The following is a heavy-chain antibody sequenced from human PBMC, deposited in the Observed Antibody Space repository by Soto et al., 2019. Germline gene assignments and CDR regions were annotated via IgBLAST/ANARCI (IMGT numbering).Heavy chain of an antibody. J-gene: IGHJ3*02. D-gene: IGHD2-2*01. V-gene: IGHV4-61*01. CDR3: ARDYWATSAAFDI. CDR1: GGSVNSGSYY. Sequence: PSETLSLTCTVSGGSVNSGSYYWSWTRQPPGKGLEWIGYIYYSGSTKYNPSLKSRVTTSVDASQNQFSLKLSSVTAADTAVYYCARDYWATSAAFDIWGQGTMVTVSS. CDR2: IYYSGST.